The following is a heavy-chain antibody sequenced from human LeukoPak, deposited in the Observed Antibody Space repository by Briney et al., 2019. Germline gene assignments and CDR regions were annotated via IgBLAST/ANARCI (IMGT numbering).Heavy chain of an antibody. CDR1: GYTFTSYY. V-gene: IGHV1-46*01. Sequence: ASVKVSCKASGYTFTSYYIHWVRQAPGQGLEWMGIINPSGGSTTYAQKFQDRVTMTGDTSTSTVYMELSSLRSEDTAVYYCARDLFIVTSGEGPGYWGQGTLVTVSS. D-gene: IGHD1-26*01. CDR3: ARDLFIVTSGEGPGY. J-gene: IGHJ4*02. CDR2: INPSGGST.